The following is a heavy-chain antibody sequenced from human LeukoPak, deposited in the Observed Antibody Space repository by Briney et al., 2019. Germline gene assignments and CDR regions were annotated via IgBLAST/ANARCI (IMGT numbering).Heavy chain of an antibody. CDR2: IYYSGTT. Sequence: KASETLSLTCIVSGDSVSSSRYYWGWIRQPPGRGLEWIGSIYYSGTTFYNPSLKSRVTISVDTSKNQFSMKLTSVTAADTAVYFCARQDYDFWSGYYDYWGQGTLVTVSS. CDR3: ARQDYDFWSGYYDY. D-gene: IGHD3-3*01. CDR1: GDSVSSSRYY. J-gene: IGHJ4*02. V-gene: IGHV4-39*01.